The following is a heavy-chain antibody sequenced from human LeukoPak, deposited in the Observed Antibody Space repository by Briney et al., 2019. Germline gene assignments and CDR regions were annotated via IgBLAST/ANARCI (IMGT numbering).Heavy chain of an antibody. CDR2: ISYDGSDK. CDR3: ARDQGHHAYWSRQTNYDAFDI. D-gene: IGHD3-16*01. Sequence: PGGSLRLSCAASGFTFSNYAMRWVRQAPGKGLEWVAAISYDGSDKYYADSVKGRFTISRDNSKNTLYLQMNSLRVEDTAVYFCARDQGHHAYWSRQTNYDAFDIWGQGTMVTVSS. CDR1: GFTFSNYA. J-gene: IGHJ3*02. V-gene: IGHV3-30*04.